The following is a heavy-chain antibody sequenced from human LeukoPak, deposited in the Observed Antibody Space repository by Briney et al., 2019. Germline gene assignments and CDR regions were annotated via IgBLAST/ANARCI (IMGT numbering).Heavy chain of an antibody. Sequence: GGSLRLSCAASGFTFSSYSMNWVRQAPGKGLEWVSSISSSSSYIYYADSVKGRFTISRDKAKNSLYLQMNSLRAEDTAVYYCAREVTIFGVVIAHYYYYYMDVWGKGTTVTVSS. V-gene: IGHV3-21*01. CDR1: GFTFSSYS. J-gene: IGHJ6*03. D-gene: IGHD3-3*01. CDR3: AREVTIFGVVIAHYYYYYMDV. CDR2: ISSSSSYI.